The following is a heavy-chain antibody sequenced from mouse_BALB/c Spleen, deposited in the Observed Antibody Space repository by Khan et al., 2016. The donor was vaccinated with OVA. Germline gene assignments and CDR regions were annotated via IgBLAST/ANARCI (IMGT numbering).Heavy chain of an antibody. V-gene: IGHV1S136*01. CDR3: AKNYRYDVYFDY. CDR2: IYPYNDDT. D-gene: IGHD2-14*01. CDR1: GYTFTSYV. J-gene: IGHJ2*01. Sequence: EVQLQESGPELVKPGASVRMSCKASGYTFTSYVMHWVKQKPGQGLEWIGYIYPYNDDTKYNEKFKGKATLTSDKSYSTAYMELSSLTSEDSAVYYGAKNYRYDVYFDYWGQGTTLTVSS.